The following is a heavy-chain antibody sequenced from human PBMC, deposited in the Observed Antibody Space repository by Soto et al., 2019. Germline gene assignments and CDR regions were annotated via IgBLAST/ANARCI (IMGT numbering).Heavy chain of an antibody. CDR2: SNHSRST. D-gene: IGHD6-13*01. CDR1: AGSSSGYY. J-gene: IGHJ5*02. Sequence: SETLPLTCSVYAGSSSGYYWSWIRQPPGKRLERVGQSNHSRSTNNVPCLRSQGTLSVDTSKNLFTLKLRSVCAAEPAVYYRARGAYSSSWYVDWCDPFRRGAMVAVSS. V-gene: IGHV4-34*04. CDR3: ARGAYSSSWYVDWCDP.